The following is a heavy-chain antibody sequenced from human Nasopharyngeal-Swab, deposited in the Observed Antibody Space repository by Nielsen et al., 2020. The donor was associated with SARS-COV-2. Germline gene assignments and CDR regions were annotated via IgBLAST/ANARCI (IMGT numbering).Heavy chain of an antibody. Sequence: GESLKFSCEASGFIFSSYWMSWVRQAPGKGLEWVANIKQDGSEKNYVDSVKGRFSISRDTTKNSLYLQMNSLRAEDTAVYYCARDALTGGVDYWGQGTLVTVSS. CDR2: IKQDGSEK. D-gene: IGHD7-27*01. CDR3: ARDALTGGVDY. V-gene: IGHV3-7*03. CDR1: GFIFSSYW. J-gene: IGHJ4*02.